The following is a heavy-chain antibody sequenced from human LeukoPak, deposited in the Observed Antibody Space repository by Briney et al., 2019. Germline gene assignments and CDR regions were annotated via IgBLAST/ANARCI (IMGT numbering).Heavy chain of an antibody. J-gene: IGHJ6*02. Sequence: PGRSLRLSCAASGFTFSSYSMNWVRQAPGKGLEWVSSISSSSSYIYYADSVKGRFTISRDNAKNSLYLQMNSLRAEDTAVYYCARTLLYYYYYGMDVWGQGTTVTVSS. CDR3: ARTLLYYYYYGMDV. CDR2: ISSSSSYI. CDR1: GFTFSSYS. D-gene: IGHD2-15*01. V-gene: IGHV3-21*01.